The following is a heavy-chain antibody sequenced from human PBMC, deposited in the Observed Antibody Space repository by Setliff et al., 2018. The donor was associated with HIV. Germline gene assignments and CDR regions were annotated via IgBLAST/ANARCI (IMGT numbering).Heavy chain of an antibody. CDR3: ARIYRSSWPFDACDI. D-gene: IGHD6-6*01. CDR2: IKQDGSEK. CDR1: GFTFSSCW. Sequence: GGSLRLSCAASGFTFSSCWMSWVRQAPGKGLEWVANIKQDGSEKYYVDSVRGRFTVSRDNARNSLYLQMNSLRAEDTPIYYCARIYRSSWPFDACDIWGQGTMVTVSS. V-gene: IGHV3-7*03. J-gene: IGHJ3*02.